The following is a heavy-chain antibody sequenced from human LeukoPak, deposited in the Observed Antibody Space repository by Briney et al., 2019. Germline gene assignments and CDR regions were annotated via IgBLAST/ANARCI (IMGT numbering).Heavy chain of an antibody. V-gene: IGHV4-59*08. Sequence: PSETLSLTCTVSGGSITYYHWSWIRQPPGKGLEWIGYIYSSGSTNYNPTLKSRVTISVDTPKNQFSLKLSSVSAADTAVYYCARRLGSWYAFDYWGQGTLVTVSS. CDR1: GGSITYYH. J-gene: IGHJ4*02. CDR2: IYSSGST. CDR3: ARRLGSWYAFDY. D-gene: IGHD6-13*01.